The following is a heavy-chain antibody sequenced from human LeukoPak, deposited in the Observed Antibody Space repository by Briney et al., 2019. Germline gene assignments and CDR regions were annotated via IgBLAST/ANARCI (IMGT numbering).Heavy chain of an antibody. CDR3: ASDDYGGFDI. CDR2: ISSSGSTI. Sequence: GGSLRLSCAASGFTFSSYELNWVRQAPGKGLEWVSYISSSGSTIKYADSVKGRFTISRDNAKNSLYLQMNSLRVEDTAVYYCASDDYGGFDIWGQGTMVTVSS. CDR1: GFTFSSYE. D-gene: IGHD4-23*01. V-gene: IGHV3-48*03. J-gene: IGHJ3*02.